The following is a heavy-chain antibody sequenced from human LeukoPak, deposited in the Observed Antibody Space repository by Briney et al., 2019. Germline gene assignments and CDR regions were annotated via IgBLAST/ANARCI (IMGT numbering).Heavy chain of an antibody. V-gene: IGHV3-48*04. D-gene: IGHD2-21*02. CDR1: GFTFSSYS. CDR3: ASLWVTGI. J-gene: IGHJ3*02. Sequence: HLGGSLRLSCAASGFTFSSYSMNWVRQAPGKGLEWVSYISSSSSTIYYADSVKGRFTISRDNAKNSLYLQMNSLRAEDTAVYYCASLWVTGIWGQGTMVTVSS. CDR2: ISSSSSTI.